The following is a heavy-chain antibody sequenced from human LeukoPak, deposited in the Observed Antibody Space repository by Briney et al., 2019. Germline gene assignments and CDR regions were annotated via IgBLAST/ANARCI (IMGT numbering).Heavy chain of an antibody. CDR1: GYTFTSYA. D-gene: IGHD3-10*01. Sequence: SVKVSCKASGYTFTSYAMHWVRQAPGQRLEWMGWINAGNGNTKYSQKFQGRVTITRDTSASTAYMELSSLRSEDTAVYYCAASAYGSGSAFDYWGQGTLVTVSS. V-gene: IGHV1-3*01. CDR3: AASAYGSGSAFDY. J-gene: IGHJ4*02. CDR2: INAGNGNT.